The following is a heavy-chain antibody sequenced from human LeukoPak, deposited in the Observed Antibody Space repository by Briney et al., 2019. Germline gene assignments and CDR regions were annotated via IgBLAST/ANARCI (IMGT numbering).Heavy chain of an antibody. CDR3: ARLGKGYYGSGSLDY. V-gene: IGHV4-39*01. Sequence: SEALSLTCTVSGGSISSSSYYWGWIRQPPGKGLEWIGSIYYSGSTYYNPSLKSRVTISVDTSKNQFSLKLSSVTAADTAVYYCARLGKGYYGSGSLDYWGQGTLVTVSS. CDR2: IYYSGST. CDR1: GGSISSSSYY. J-gene: IGHJ4*02. D-gene: IGHD3-10*01.